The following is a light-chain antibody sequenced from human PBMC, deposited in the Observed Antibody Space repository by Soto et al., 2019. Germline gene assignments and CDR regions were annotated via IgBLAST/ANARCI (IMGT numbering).Light chain of an antibody. CDR1: QSVSSSY. CDR3: QQYASSPRT. Sequence: ENVLTQSPGTLSLSPGERATLSCRASQSVSSSYLAWYQQKPGQAPRLLIHDASSRATGIPDRFSGSGSGTDFTLTLSRVEHEAVAVYYCQQYASSPRTVGQGTKLEIK. CDR2: DAS. V-gene: IGKV3-20*01. J-gene: IGKJ1*01.